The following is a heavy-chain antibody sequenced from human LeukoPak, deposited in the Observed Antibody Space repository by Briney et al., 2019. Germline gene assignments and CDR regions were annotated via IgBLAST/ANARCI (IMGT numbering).Heavy chain of an antibody. V-gene: IGHV3-23*01. CDR1: GFTFSSYA. CDR2: ISGSGGST. Sequence: PGGSLRLSCAASGFTFSSYAMSWVRQAPGKGLEWVSAISGSGGSTYYADSVKGRFTISRDNSKNTLYLQMNSLRAEDTAVYYCAKYSGSYFFASRFDYWGQGTLVTVSS. D-gene: IGHD1-26*01. J-gene: IGHJ4*02. CDR3: AKYSGSYFFASRFDY.